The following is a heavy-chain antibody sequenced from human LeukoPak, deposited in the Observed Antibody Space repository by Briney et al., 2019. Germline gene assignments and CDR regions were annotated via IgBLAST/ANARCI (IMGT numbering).Heavy chain of an antibody. V-gene: IGHV4-38-2*01. Sequence: PSETLSLTCAVSGYSISSGYYWGGIRQPPGKGLEWIGSIYHSGSTYYNPSLKSRVSISVDTSKNQFSLKLSSVTAADTAVYYCARRISAAGAINWYFDLWRRGTLVTVSS. CDR1: GYSISSGYY. CDR2: IYHSGST. CDR3: ARRISAAGAINWYFDL. D-gene: IGHD6-13*01. J-gene: IGHJ2*01.